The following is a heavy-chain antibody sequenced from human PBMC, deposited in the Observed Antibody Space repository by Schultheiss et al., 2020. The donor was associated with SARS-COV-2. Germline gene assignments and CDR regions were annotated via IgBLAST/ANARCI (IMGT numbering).Heavy chain of an antibody. CDR1: GYIFNTYY. Sequence: GESLKISCKASGYIFNTYYITWVRQAPGQGLEWMGWIIAYNGDTTYAQKFQGRVTLTTDTSTGTTYMELRSLRSDDTAVYYCAGGDVALRPAAEGQVTSHFSGMDVWGQGTTVTVSS. CDR2: IIAYNGDT. CDR3: AGGDVALRPAAEGQVTSHFSGMDV. D-gene: IGHD2-2*01. V-gene: IGHV1-18*01. J-gene: IGHJ6*02.